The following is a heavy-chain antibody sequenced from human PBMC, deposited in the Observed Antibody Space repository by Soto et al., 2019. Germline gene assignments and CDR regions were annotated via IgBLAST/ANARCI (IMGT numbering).Heavy chain of an antibody. CDR2: ISGSGGST. Sequence: EVQLLESGGGLVQPGGSLRLSCAASGFTFSSYAMSWVRQAPGKGLEWVSAISGSGGSTYYADYVKVRFTISRDNSKNTLYLQMNSLSAEDTAVYYCAKASPVVGYCSGGSCYSLGYFDYWGQGTLVTVSS. CDR1: GFTFSSYA. V-gene: IGHV3-23*01. J-gene: IGHJ4*02. D-gene: IGHD2-15*01. CDR3: AKASPVVGYCSGGSCYSLGYFDY.